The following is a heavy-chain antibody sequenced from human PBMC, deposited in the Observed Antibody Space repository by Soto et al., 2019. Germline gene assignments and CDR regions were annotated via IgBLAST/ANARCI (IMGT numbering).Heavy chain of an antibody. J-gene: IGHJ4*02. Sequence: QVPLVESGGGVVQPGRSLRLSCAASGFTFSSYGMHWVRQAPGKGLEWVAIISYDGSNTYYADSVKGRFTISRDNSKKTLYLQMNSLRAEDTSVYYCAKEGGLSGSYYISSSYYFDYWGQGTLVTVSS. D-gene: IGHD1-26*01. V-gene: IGHV3-30*18. CDR3: AKEGGLSGSYYISSSYYFDY. CDR2: ISYDGSNT. CDR1: GFTFSSYG.